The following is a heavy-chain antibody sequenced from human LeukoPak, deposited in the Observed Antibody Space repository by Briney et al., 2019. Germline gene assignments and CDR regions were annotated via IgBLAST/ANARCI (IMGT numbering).Heavy chain of an antibody. CDR1: GYTFTNHY. Sequence: ASVKVSCKASGYTFTNHYLYWVRQAPGQGLEWMGIINPSGGSTTYAEKFQGRVTMTRDKSTSTVYMELSSLRSEDTAVYYCARGVLMVYASAFDIWGQGTMVTVSS. J-gene: IGHJ3*02. D-gene: IGHD2-8*01. V-gene: IGHV1-46*01. CDR3: ARGVLMVYASAFDI. CDR2: INPSGGST.